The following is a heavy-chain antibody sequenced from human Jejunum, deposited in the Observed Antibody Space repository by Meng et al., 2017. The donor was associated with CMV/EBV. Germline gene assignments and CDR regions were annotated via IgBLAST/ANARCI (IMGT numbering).Heavy chain of an antibody. CDR1: GFTLSNYP. CDR3: AREGTSSFSLDS. J-gene: IGHJ4*02. CDR2: ISYNGGRT. V-gene: IGHV3-30*14. Sequence: GSGFTLSNYPMHWVRQAPGKGLEWVAYISYNGGRTYGADSVKGRFTISRDNSKNTVYLQMNSLRADDTAVYYCAREGTSSFSLDSWGQGTLVTVSS. D-gene: IGHD3-10*01.